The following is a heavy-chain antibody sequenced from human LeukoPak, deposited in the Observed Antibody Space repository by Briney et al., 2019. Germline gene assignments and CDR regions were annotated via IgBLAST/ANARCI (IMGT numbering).Heavy chain of an antibody. CDR3: ARVQQDCQTSLGILRCAFDI. CDR2: INPNSGGT. Sequence: ASVKVSCKASGYTFTGYYIHWVRQAPGQGLEWMGWINPNSGGTNYAQKLQGCVTMTRDTSISTAYMDLSRLRSDDTAMYYCARVQQDCQTSLGILRCAFDIWGQGTMVTVSS. D-gene: IGHD3-16*01. J-gene: IGHJ3*02. CDR1: GYTFTGYY. V-gene: IGHV1-2*04.